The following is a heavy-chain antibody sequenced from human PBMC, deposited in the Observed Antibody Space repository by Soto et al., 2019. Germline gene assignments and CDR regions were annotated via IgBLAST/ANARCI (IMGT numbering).Heavy chain of an antibody. CDR2: INSDGSST. D-gene: IGHD6-13*01. CDR3: ARVSRAAAAQGWFDP. CDR1: GFTFSSYW. V-gene: IGHV3-74*01. Sequence: PGGSLRLSCAASGFTFSSYWMHWVRQAPGKGLVWVSRINSDGSSTSYADSVKGRFTISRDNAKNTLYLQMNSLRAEDTAVYYCARVSRAAAAQGWFDPWGQGTLPTVSS. J-gene: IGHJ5*02.